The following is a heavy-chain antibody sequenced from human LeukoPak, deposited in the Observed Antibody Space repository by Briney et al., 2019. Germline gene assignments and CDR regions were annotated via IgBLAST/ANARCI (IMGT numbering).Heavy chain of an antibody. CDR2: ISYDGSNK. CDR1: GFTFSSYA. J-gene: IGHJ5*02. Sequence: GRSLRLSCAASGFTFSSYAMHWVRQAPGKGLEWVAVISYDGSNKYYADSVKGRFTISRDNSKNTLYLQMNSLRAEDTAVYYCARDPSPEVVVISWFDPWGQGTLVTDSS. V-gene: IGHV3-30-3*01. D-gene: IGHD3-22*01. CDR3: ARDPSPEVVVISWFDP.